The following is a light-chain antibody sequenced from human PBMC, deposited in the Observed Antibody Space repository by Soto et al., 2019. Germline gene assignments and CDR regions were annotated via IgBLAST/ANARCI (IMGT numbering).Light chain of an antibody. CDR3: LQDSKYPRT. CDR1: QDIGTE. V-gene: IGKV1-6*01. J-gene: IGKJ1*01. CDR2: GTF. Sequence: AIQMTQSPSSLSVSVGDRVTITCRASQDIGTELGWYQQKPGKAPRLLIYGTFSLQSGVPSRFSGSGSGTDFTLTISSLQPDAFATYYCLQDSKYPRTFGQGTKVEVK.